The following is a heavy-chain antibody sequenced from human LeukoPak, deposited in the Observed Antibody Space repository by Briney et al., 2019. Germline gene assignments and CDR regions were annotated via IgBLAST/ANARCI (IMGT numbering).Heavy chain of an antibody. Sequence: SETLSLTCTVSGDSISSYYWSWIRQPPGKGLEWIGYISYSGRTNYNPSLKSRVTISLDTSNNQFSLRLSSVTAADTALYYCARAGGGSYSYYFDYWGQGTLVTVSS. V-gene: IGHV4-59*01. CDR3: ARAGGGSYSYYFDY. CDR2: ISYSGRT. CDR1: GDSISSYY. J-gene: IGHJ4*02. D-gene: IGHD1-26*01.